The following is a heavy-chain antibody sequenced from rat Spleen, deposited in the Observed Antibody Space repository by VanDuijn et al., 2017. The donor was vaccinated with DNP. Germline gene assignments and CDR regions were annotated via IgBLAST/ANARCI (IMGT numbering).Heavy chain of an antibody. CDR3: ARLRLEWEVRAMDA. V-gene: IGHV5S10*01. D-gene: IGHD1-1*01. CDR2: IIYDGSRT. J-gene: IGHJ4*01. CDR1: GFTFSDYN. Sequence: EVQLVESGGGLVQPGRSLKLSCAASGFTFSDYNMAWVRQAPKKGLEWVATIIYDGSRTSYRYSMKGRFTISRDNAKSTLNLQMDSLRSEDTATYYCARLRLEWEVRAMDAWGQGTSVTVSS.